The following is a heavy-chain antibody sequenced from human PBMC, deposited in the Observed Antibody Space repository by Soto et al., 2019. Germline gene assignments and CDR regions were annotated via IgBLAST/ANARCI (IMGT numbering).Heavy chain of an antibody. Sequence: GASVKVSCKASGYTFPSYYMHWVRQAPGQGLEWMGKINPSGGSTSYAQKFQGRVTMTRDTSTSTVYMELSSLRSEDTAVYYCARMGPLTVVTPANWFDPWGQGTLVTVSS. D-gene: IGHD2-15*01. CDR2: INPSGGST. CDR1: GYTFPSYY. J-gene: IGHJ5*02. CDR3: ARMGPLTVVTPANWFDP. V-gene: IGHV1-46*01.